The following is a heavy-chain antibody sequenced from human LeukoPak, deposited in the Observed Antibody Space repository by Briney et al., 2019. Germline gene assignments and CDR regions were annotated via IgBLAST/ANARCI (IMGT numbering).Heavy chain of an antibody. Sequence: GGSLRLSCAASGFTFSSYGMHWARQAPGKGLEWVAVISYDGSNKYYADSVKGRFTISRDNSKNTLYLQMNSLRAEDTAVYYCSRSGIVVAAFDYWGQGTLVTVSS. J-gene: IGHJ4*02. CDR2: ISYDGSNK. CDR3: SRSGIVVAAFDY. CDR1: GFTFSSYG. V-gene: IGHV3-30*03. D-gene: IGHD3-22*01.